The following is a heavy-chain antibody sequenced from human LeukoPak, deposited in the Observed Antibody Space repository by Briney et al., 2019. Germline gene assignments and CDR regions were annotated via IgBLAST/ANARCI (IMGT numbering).Heavy chain of an antibody. J-gene: IGHJ4*02. D-gene: IGHD3-22*01. CDR1: GFTFSSYA. CDR2: ISGSGGST. CDR3: AKDGGYYDSSGYYSRFDY. V-gene: IGHV3-23*01. Sequence: GGSLRLSCAASGFTFSSYAMSWVRQAPGKGLDWVSGISGSGGSTNHADSVKGRFTISRDNSKNTLYLQMNSLRAEDTAVYYCAKDGGYYDSSGYYSRFDYWGQGTLVTVSS.